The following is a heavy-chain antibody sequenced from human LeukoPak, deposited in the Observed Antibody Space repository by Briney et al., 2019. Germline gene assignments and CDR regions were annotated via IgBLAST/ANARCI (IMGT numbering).Heavy chain of an antibody. CDR1: GFTFSNYA. J-gene: IGHJ4*02. Sequence: GGSLRLSCAASGFTFSNYAMHWVRQAPGKGLEWVAVISYDGSNKYYADSVKGRFTISRDNSKNTLYLQMNSLRAEDTAVYYCVRDGEDWGQGTLVTVSS. CDR3: VRDGED. CDR2: ISYDGSNK. V-gene: IGHV3-30-3*01. D-gene: IGHD3-10*01.